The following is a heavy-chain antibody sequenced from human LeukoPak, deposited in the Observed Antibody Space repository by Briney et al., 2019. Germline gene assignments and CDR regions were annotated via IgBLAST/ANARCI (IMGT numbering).Heavy chain of an antibody. Sequence: ASVKVSCKASGYTFTSYDINWVRQATGQGLEWMGWMNPNSGNTGYAQEFQGRGTITRNTSISTAYMELSSLRSEDTAVYYCARGALSSGWSEEFDYWGQGTLVTVSS. CDR2: MNPNSGNT. D-gene: IGHD6-19*01. CDR3: ARGALSSGWSEEFDY. J-gene: IGHJ4*02. V-gene: IGHV1-8*01. CDR1: GYTFTSYD.